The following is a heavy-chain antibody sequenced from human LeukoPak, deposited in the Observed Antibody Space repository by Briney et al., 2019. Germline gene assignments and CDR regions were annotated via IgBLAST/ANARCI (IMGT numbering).Heavy chain of an antibody. CDR1: GGSISSSSYY. V-gene: IGHV4-39*07. Sequence: SETLSLTCTVSGGSISSSSYYWGWIRQPPGKGLEWIGSIYYSGSTNYNPSLKSRVTISVDTSKNQFSLQLSSVTAADTAVYYCARGGRIQPWSRSPVDYWGQGTLVTVSS. CDR2: IYYSGST. D-gene: IGHD5-18*01. CDR3: ARGGRIQPWSRSPVDY. J-gene: IGHJ4*02.